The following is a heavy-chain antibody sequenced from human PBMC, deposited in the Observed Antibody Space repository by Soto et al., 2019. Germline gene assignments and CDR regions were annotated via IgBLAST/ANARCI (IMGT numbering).Heavy chain of an antibody. CDR3: ARRGYSNSFYYYYMDV. D-gene: IGHD4-4*01. V-gene: IGHV4-59*08. J-gene: IGHJ6*03. CDR2: IYYSGST. Sequence: SETLSLTCTVSGGYISSYYWSWIRQPPGKGLEWIGYIYYSGSTHYNPSLKSRVTISVDTSKNQFSLKLSSVTAADTAVYYCARRGYSNSFYYYYMDVWGKGTTVTVSS. CDR1: GGYISSYY.